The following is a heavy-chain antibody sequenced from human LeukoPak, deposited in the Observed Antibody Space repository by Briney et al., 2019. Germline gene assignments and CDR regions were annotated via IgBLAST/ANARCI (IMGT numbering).Heavy chain of an antibody. V-gene: IGHV3-7*01. Sequence: GGSLRLSCAASGFTFSSYWMSWVRQAPGKGLEWVANIKQDGSEKHYVDSVKGRFTISRDNAKNSLYLQMNSLRAEDTAVYYCARDEHYYDSSGLIFDYWGQGTLVTVSS. J-gene: IGHJ4*02. D-gene: IGHD3-22*01. CDR1: GFTFSSYW. CDR3: ARDEHYYDSSGLIFDY. CDR2: IKQDGSEK.